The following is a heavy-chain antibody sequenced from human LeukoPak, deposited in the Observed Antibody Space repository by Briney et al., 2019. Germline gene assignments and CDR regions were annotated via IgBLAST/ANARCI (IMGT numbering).Heavy chain of an antibody. CDR3: AQDPYVLAGLRRGPYDY. CDR2: IRYDGSNK. D-gene: IGHD6-13*01. CDR1: GFTFSSYG. V-gene: IGHV3-30*02. Sequence: GGSLRLSCAASGFTFSSYGMHWVRQAPGKGLEWVAFIRYDGSNKYYADSVKGRFTISRDNSKNTLYLQMNSLRAEDTAVYYCAQDPYVLAGLRRGPYDYWGQGTLVTVSS. J-gene: IGHJ4*02.